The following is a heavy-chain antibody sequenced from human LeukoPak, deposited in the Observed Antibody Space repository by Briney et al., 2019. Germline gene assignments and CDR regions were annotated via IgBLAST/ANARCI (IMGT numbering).Heavy chain of an antibody. D-gene: IGHD1-14*01. CDR2: INHSGST. CDR1: GGSFSGDY. Sequence: SETLSLTCAVYGGSFSGDYWSWIRQPPGKWLEWIGEINHSGSTNYNPSLKSRVTISVDTSKNQFSLKLSSVTAADTAVYYCARDRNDAFDIWGQGTMVTVSS. J-gene: IGHJ3*02. V-gene: IGHV4-34*01. CDR3: ARDRNDAFDI.